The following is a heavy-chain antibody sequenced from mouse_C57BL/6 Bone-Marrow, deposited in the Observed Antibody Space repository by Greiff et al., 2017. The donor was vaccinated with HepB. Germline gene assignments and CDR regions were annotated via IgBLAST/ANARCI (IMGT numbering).Heavy chain of an antibody. Sequence: VQLQQPGAELVMPGASVKLSCKGSGYTFTDYAMHWVKQSHAKSLEWIGVISTYYGDASYNQKFKDKATMTVDKSSSTAYMQLSSLTSEDSAVYYCAYLLWKGMDYWGQGTSVTVSS. CDR2: ISTYYGDA. CDR3: AYLLWKGMDY. V-gene: IGHV1-67*01. J-gene: IGHJ4*01. D-gene: IGHD2-1*01. CDR1: GYTFTDYA.